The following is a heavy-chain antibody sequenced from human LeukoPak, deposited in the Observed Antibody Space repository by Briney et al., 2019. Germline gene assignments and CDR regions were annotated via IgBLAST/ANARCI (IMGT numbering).Heavy chain of an antibody. V-gene: IGHV4-30-4*01. Sequence: SQTLSLTCTVSGGSISSGDYYWSWIRQPPGKGLEWIGYIYYSGSTYYNPSLKSRVTISVDTSKDQFSLKLSSVTAADTAVYYCARAYGDYVPFDYWGQGALVTVSS. D-gene: IGHD4-17*01. CDR1: GGSISSGDYY. CDR3: ARAYGDYVPFDY. CDR2: IYYSGST. J-gene: IGHJ4*02.